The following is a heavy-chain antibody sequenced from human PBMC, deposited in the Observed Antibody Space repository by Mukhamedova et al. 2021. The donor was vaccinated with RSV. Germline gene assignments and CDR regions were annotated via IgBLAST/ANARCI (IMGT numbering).Heavy chain of an antibody. V-gene: IGHV3-23*01. Sequence: AISGSGGRSYYADSVKGRSTISRDNSKNTLSLQMSSLRAEDTAVYYCARDLGGYCSGGSCYQPKNFLDYWG. CDR3: ARDLGGYCSGGSCYQPKNFLDY. CDR2: ISGSGGRS. D-gene: IGHD2-15*01. J-gene: IGHJ4*01.